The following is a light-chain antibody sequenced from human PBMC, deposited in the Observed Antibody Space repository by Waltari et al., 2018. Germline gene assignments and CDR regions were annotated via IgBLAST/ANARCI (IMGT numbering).Light chain of an antibody. Sequence: DIQMTQSPSSLSAFVGDRVTISCRASQGIRNSVDWFQQKPGKAPKALMYGASTLHSGVPSSFSGSGFGTDFTLTISGLQPEDLATDYCLQYDSYPRTFGQGTKVEIK. V-gene: IGKV1-16*01. CDR1: QGIRNS. CDR2: GAS. J-gene: IGKJ1*01. CDR3: LQYDSYPRT.